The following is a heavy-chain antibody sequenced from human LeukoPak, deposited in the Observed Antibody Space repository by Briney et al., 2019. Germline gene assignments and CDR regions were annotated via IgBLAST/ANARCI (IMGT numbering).Heavy chain of an antibody. CDR3: ARVATTANYYFDY. V-gene: IGHV1-2*02. CDR2: INPNSGGT. CDR1: GYTFTGYY. Sequence: ASVKISCKASGYTFTGYYMHWVRQAPGQGLEWIGWINPNSGGTNYAQKFQGRVTMTSDTSISTAYMELSRLRSDDTAVYYCARVATTANYYFDYWGQGTLVTVSS. D-gene: IGHD5-12*01. J-gene: IGHJ4*02.